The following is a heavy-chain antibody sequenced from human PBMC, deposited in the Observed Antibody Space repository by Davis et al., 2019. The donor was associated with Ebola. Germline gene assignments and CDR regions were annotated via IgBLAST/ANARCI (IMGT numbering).Heavy chain of an antibody. Sequence: GESLKISCAASGFTFSSYGMHWVRQAPGKGLEWVAVISYDGSNKYYADSVKGRFTISRDNSKNTLYLQMNSLRAEDTAVYYCARDRILEWLGYGMDVWGQGTTVTVSS. CDR1: GFTFSSYG. V-gene: IGHV3-30*03. J-gene: IGHJ6*02. CDR3: ARDRILEWLGYGMDV. D-gene: IGHD3-3*01. CDR2: ISYDGSNK.